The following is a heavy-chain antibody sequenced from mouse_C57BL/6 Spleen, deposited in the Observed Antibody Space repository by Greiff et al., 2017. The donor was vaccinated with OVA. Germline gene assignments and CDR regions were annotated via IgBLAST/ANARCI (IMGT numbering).Heavy chain of an antibody. CDR3: ARQNDYDWFAY. CDR1: GFTFSSYT. D-gene: IGHD2-4*01. Sequence: DVHLVESGGGLVKPGGSLKLSCAASGFTFSSYTMSWVRQTPEKRLEWVATISGGGGNTYYPDSVKGRFTISRDNAKNTLYLQMSSLRSEDTALYYCARQNDYDWFAYWGQGTLVTVSA. CDR2: ISGGGGNT. V-gene: IGHV5-9*01. J-gene: IGHJ3*01.